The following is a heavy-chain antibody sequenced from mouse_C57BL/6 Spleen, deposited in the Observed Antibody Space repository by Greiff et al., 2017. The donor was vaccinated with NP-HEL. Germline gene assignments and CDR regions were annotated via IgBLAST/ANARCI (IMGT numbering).Heavy chain of an antibody. D-gene: IGHD2-3*01. CDR2: ILPGSGST. V-gene: IGHV1-9*01. J-gene: IGHJ3*01. CDR1: GYTFTGYW. Sequence: VQLQQSGAELMKPGASVKLSCKATGYTFTGYWTEWVKQRPGHGLEWIGEILPGSGSTNYNEKFKGKATFTADTSSNTAYMQLSSLTTEDSASYCGARRGDGYYAWFAYWGQGTLVTVAA. CDR3: ARRGDGYYAWFAY.